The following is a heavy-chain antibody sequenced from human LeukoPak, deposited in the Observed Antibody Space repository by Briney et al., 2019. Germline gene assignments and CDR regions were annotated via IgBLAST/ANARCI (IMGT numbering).Heavy chain of an antibody. D-gene: IGHD2-2*01. V-gene: IGHV1-69*01. CDR2: IIPIFGTA. CDR3: ANPGTEYQLSP. Sequence: SVKVSCKASGGTFSSYAISWVRQAPGQGLEWMGGIIPIFGTANYVQKFQGRVTITADESTSTAYMELSSLKSEDTAVYYCANPGTEYQLSPWGQGTLVTVSS. CDR1: GGTFSSYA. J-gene: IGHJ5*02.